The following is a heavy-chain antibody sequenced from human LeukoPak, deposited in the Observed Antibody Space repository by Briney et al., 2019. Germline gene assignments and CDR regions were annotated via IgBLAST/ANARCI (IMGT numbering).Heavy chain of an antibody. D-gene: IGHD3-22*01. CDR2: INPNSGGT. Sequence: ASVKVSCKASGYTFTGYYMHWVRQAPGQGVEWMGWINPNSGGTNYAQKFQGRVTMARDTSISTAYMELSRLRSDDTAVYYCARDADYYVSSGYYHRLSLDIWGQGTMVTVSS. CDR1: GYTFTGYY. CDR3: ARDADYYVSSGYYHRLSLDI. V-gene: IGHV1-2*02. J-gene: IGHJ3*02.